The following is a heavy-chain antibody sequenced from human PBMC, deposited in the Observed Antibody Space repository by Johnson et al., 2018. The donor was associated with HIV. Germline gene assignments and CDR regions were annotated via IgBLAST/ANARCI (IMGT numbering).Heavy chain of an antibody. CDR1: GFTVSSYA. J-gene: IGHJ3*02. D-gene: IGHD2-15*01. Sequence: QVQLVESGGGLVQPGGSLRLSCAASGFTVSSYAMSWVRLNPGKGLEWVAVIWYDGSNKNYVDSVKGRFTISRDNSKNSLYLQMNSLRAEDTALYYCARDGSGTAFDIWGQGTMVTVSS. V-gene: IGHV3-33*08. CDR3: ARDGSGTAFDI. CDR2: IWYDGSNK.